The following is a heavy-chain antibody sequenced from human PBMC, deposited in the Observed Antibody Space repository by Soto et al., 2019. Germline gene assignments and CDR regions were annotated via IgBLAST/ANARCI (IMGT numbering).Heavy chain of an antibody. J-gene: IGHJ5*02. CDR2: IYYSGST. CDR1: GGSISSYY. V-gene: IGHV4-59*12. Sequence: PSETLSLTCTVSGGSISSYYWSWIRQPPGKGLEWIGYIYYSGSTNYNPSLKSRVTISVDTSKNQFSLKLSSVTAADTAVYYCARTANWLDPWGQGTLVTVSS. CDR3: ARTANWLDP.